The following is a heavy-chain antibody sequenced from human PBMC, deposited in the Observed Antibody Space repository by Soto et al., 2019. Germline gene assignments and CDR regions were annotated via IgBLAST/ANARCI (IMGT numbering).Heavy chain of an antibody. CDR2: ARNKTNSYST. Sequence: GGSLRLSCAASGFTFSDHYLDWVRQAPGKGLKRVGRARNKTNSYSTEYAASVKGRFTISRDDSKTSLYLQMNSLKTEDTAVYYCTRVGNLGYYYFDSWGQGTLVTVS. J-gene: IGHJ4*02. CDR1: GFTFSDHY. V-gene: IGHV3-72*01. CDR3: TRVGNLGYYYFDS. D-gene: IGHD5-12*01.